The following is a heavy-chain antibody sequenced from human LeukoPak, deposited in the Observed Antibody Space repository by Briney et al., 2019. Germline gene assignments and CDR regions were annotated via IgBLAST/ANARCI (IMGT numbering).Heavy chain of an antibody. V-gene: IGHV3-30*02. CDR3: AGGAYSSGWAYFDH. Sequence: PGGSLRLSCAASGFPFNKYGMLWVRQAPGKGLEWVAFIRYDGSEKYYADSVQGRFSISRDNSRNTLSLQMTTLRPDDTAVYFCAGGAYSSGWAYFDHWGQGTLVTVSS. CDR2: IRYDGSEK. D-gene: IGHD6-19*01. J-gene: IGHJ4*02. CDR1: GFPFNKYG.